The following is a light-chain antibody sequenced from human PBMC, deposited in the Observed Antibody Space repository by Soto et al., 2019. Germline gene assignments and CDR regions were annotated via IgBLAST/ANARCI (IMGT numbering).Light chain of an antibody. J-gene: IGKJ2*01. CDR3: QQCNNWPYT. Sequence: EVVMTQSPATLSVSPGERATLSCRASQSVRSNLVWYQQKPGQPPRLLIYDASTRATGIPARFSGSGSGTDFTLTISSLQSEDFALYFWQQCNNWPYTFGLGTKLEIK. V-gene: IGKV3-15*01. CDR1: QSVRSN. CDR2: DAS.